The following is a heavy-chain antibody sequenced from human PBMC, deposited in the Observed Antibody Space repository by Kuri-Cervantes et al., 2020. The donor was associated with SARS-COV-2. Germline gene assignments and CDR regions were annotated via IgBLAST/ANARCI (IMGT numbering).Heavy chain of an antibody. CDR3: ARDRGGGGDPIAYNWFDP. Sequence: GESLKISCAASGFTFNSYGMHWVRQAPGKRLEWVAVIWYDGSNKYYADSVKGRFTIPRDNSKNTLYLQMNSLRAKDTAVYYCARDRGGGGDPIAYNWFDPWGQGTLVTVSS. D-gene: IGHD2-21*02. V-gene: IGHV3-33*01. CDR1: GFTFNSYG. CDR2: IWYDGSNK. J-gene: IGHJ5*02.